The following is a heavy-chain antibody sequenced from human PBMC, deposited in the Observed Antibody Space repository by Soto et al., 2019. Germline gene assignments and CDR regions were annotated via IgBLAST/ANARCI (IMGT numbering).Heavy chain of an antibody. CDR1: GFTFSSYG. D-gene: IGHD5-18*01. V-gene: IGHV3-21*01. J-gene: IGHJ6*02. Sequence: EVQLVESGGGLVKPGGSRRLSCAASGFTFSSYGMNWVRQTPGKGLEWVSSISSTSNYIYYADSVKGRFTISRDNAKNSLYLQMNSLRAEDTAVYYCARDQDTSLAIYYYYGMDVWGQGTTVTVSS. CDR2: ISSTSNYI. CDR3: ARDQDTSLAIYYYYGMDV.